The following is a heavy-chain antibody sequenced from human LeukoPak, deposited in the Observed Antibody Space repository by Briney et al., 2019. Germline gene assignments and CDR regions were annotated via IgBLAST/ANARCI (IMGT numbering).Heavy chain of an antibody. CDR1: GFTFSSYS. V-gene: IGHV3-7*01. Sequence: GGSLRLSCAASGFTFSSYSMNWVRQAPGTGLEWVANIKQDGSERNYVDSVKGRFTISRDNAKNSLYLQMNSLRVEDTAVYYGARVVAATPAYWGQGTLVTVSS. CDR2: IKQDGSER. J-gene: IGHJ4*02. D-gene: IGHD2-15*01. CDR3: ARVVAATPAY.